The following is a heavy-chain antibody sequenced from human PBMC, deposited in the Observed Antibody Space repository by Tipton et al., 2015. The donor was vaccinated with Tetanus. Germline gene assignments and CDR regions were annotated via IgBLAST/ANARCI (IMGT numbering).Heavy chain of an antibody. J-gene: IGHJ4*01. D-gene: IGHD3-3*02. CDR2: MSPKGTVT. V-gene: IGHV3-11*01. Sequence: SLRLSCAASGFTLSDFYMVWIRQAPGKGPEWISYMSPKGTVTYYSDSAKGRFTISRDNTDNSLFLKMSGLTVDDTAVYNWVRPEKLRWESSHVAFWGHGVLVEVSS. CDR3: VRPEKLRWESSHVAF. CDR1: GFTLSDFY.